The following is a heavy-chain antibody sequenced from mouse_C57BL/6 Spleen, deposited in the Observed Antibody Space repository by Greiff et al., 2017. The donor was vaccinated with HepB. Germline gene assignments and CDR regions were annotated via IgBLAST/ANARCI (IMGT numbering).Heavy chain of an antibody. CDR1: GYTFTDYY. J-gene: IGHJ2*01. D-gene: IGHD6-1*01. CDR2: INPYNGGT. Sequence: EVQLQQSGPVLVKPGASVKMSCKASGYTFTDYYMNWVKQSHGKSLEWIGVINPYNGGTSYNQKFKGKATLTVDKSSSTAYMELNSLTSEDSAVYYCARRGEPFDYWGQGTTLTVSS. CDR3: ARRGEPFDY. V-gene: IGHV1-19*01.